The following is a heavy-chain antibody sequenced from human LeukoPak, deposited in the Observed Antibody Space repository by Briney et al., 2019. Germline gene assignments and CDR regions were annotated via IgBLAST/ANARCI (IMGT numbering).Heavy chain of an antibody. CDR1: GFTFSSYS. J-gene: IGHJ4*02. D-gene: IGHD1-26*01. V-gene: IGHV3-23*01. Sequence: GGSLRLSCTASGFTFSSYSMNWVRQAPGKGLEWVSAISGSGGSTYYADSVKGRFTISRDNSKNTLYLQMNSLRAEDTAVYYCAKVGSGKNYFDYWGQGTLVTVSS. CDR3: AKVGSGKNYFDY. CDR2: ISGSGGST.